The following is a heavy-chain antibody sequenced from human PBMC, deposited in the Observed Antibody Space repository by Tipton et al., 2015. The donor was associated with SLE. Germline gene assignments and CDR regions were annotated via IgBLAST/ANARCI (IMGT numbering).Heavy chain of an antibody. J-gene: IGHJ4*02. D-gene: IGHD1-1*01. CDR2: INTNTGTP. V-gene: IGHV7-4-1*02. CDR1: GYSISTTS. Sequence: QSGPEVKKPGASVKISCKASGYSISTTSINWVRQAPGQGLEWMGWINTNTGTPTYAQAFTGRFVFSLDTSINTAYLQISSLEAEDTALYYCARRSNGMDYWGQGTLVTVSS. CDR3: ARRSNGMDY.